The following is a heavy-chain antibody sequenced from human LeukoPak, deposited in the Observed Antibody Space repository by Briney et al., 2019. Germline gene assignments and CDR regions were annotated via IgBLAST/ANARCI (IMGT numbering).Heavy chain of an antibody. J-gene: IGHJ4*02. CDR1: GYTFTSYD. D-gene: IGHD3-10*01. Sequence: ASVKVSCKASGYTFTSYDINWVRQATGQGLEWMGWMNPNSGNTGYAQKFQGRATITRNTSITTTYMELSSLRSEDTAVYYCARRSAYGSGSYYADYWGQGTLVTVSS. CDR2: MNPNSGNT. CDR3: ARRSAYGSGSYYADY. V-gene: IGHV1-8*03.